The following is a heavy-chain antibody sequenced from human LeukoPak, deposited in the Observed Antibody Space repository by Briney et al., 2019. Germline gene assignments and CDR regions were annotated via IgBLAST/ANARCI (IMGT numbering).Heavy chain of an antibody. CDR3: AKDSKIPQQPLDY. D-gene: IGHD6-13*01. Sequence: SETLSLTCTVSGGSISSFYWGWIRQPPGKGLEWIGYIYYSGNTNYNPSLKSRVTISGDTSKNQFSLKLSSVTAADTAVYYCAKDSKIPQQPLDYWGQGTLVTVSS. J-gene: IGHJ4*02. V-gene: IGHV4-59*01. CDR2: IYYSGNT. CDR1: GGSISSFY.